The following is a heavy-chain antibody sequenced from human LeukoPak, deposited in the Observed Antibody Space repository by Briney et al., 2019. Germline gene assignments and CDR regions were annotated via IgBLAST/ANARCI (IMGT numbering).Heavy chain of an antibody. D-gene: IGHD3-10*01. V-gene: IGHV3-21*01. J-gene: IGHJ3*02. Sequence: NPGGSLRLSCAASGLTFSSYSMNWVRQAPGKGLEWVSSISSSSSYIYYADSVKGRFTISRDNAKNSLYLQMNSLRAEDTAVYYCARIYYGSGSSAFDIWGQGTMVTVSS. CDR1: GLTFSSYS. CDR2: ISSSSSYI. CDR3: ARIYYGSGSSAFDI.